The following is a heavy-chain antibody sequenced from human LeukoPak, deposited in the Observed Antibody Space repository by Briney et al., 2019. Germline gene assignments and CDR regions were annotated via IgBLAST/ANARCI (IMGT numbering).Heavy chain of an antibody. V-gene: IGHV1-18*01. D-gene: IGHD6-13*01. CDR2: ISAYNGNT. Sequence: ASVKVSCKASGYTFTNYGINWVRQAPGQGLEWRGWISAYNGNTKYAQRVQGRVTLTTDTSTSTAYMELRSLRFDDTAVYYCARETGYSSGWYDDYWGQGTLVTVSS. J-gene: IGHJ4*02. CDR1: GYTFTNYG. CDR3: ARETGYSSGWYDDY.